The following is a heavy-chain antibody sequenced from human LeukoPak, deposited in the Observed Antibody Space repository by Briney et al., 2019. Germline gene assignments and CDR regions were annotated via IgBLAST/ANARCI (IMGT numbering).Heavy chain of an antibody. CDR2: INAGNGNT. J-gene: IGHJ4*02. D-gene: IGHD3-9*01. Sequence: ASVKVSCKASGYTFTSYAMHWVRQAPGQRLEWMGWINAGNGNTKYSQEFQGRVTITRDTSASTAYMELSSLRSEDMAVYYCARDHQIALRYFDRPPSWFDYWGQGTPVTASS. V-gene: IGHV1-3*03. CDR3: ARDHQIALRYFDRPPSWFDY. CDR1: GYTFTSYA.